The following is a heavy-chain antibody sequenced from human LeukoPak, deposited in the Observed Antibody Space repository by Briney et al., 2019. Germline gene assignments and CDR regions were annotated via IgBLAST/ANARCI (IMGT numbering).Heavy chain of an antibody. J-gene: IGHJ4*02. CDR3: AKVAMGSGWYLSFTFDY. CDR1: GFTFSSYA. CDR2: ISGSGGST. V-gene: IGHV3-23*01. Sequence: PGGSLRLSCAASGFTFSSYAMSWVRQAPGKGLEWVSAISGSGGSTYYADSVKGRFTISRDNSKNTLYLQMNSLRAEDTAVYYCAKVAMGSGWYLSFTFDYWGQGTLVTVSS. D-gene: IGHD6-19*01.